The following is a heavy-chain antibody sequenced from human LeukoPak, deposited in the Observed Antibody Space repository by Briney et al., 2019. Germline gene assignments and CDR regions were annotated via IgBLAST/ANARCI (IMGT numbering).Heavy chain of an antibody. J-gene: IGHJ4*02. Sequence: RSETLSLTCPVYGGSFSGYYWSWIPQPPGKGLDWIGEINHSGSTNYNPSLESPVTISVDTSEKQFSLKLSSVAVADTAVYYCAGDPGYYYDRSGYGHDYWGQGTLVTVSS. V-gene: IGHV4-34*01. CDR3: AGDPGYYYDRSGYGHDY. D-gene: IGHD3-22*01. CDR2: INHSGST. CDR1: GGSFSGYY.